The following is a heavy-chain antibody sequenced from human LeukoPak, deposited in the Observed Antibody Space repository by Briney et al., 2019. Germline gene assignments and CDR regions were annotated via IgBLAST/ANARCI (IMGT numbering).Heavy chain of an antibody. D-gene: IGHD6-13*01. CDR2: ISGSGGST. CDR1: GITLSNYA. V-gene: IGHV3-23*01. J-gene: IGHJ5*02. CDR3: AKENIAAAGTA. Sequence: GGPLRLSCAASGITLSNYAMSWVRQPPGKGLEWVSAISGSGGSTYYADSVKGRFTISRDNSKNTLYLQMDSLRAEDTAVYYCAKENIAAAGTAWGQGTLVTVSS.